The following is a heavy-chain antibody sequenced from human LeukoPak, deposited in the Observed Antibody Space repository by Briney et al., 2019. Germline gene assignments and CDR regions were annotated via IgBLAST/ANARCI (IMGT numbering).Heavy chain of an antibody. CDR1: GYTCTGYY. D-gene: IGHD3-22*01. CDR3: ARVSYDSSGYYLVYFDY. CDR2: INPNSGGT. V-gene: IGHV1-2*06. J-gene: IGHJ4*02. Sequence: ASVKVSCKASGYTCTGYYMHWVRQAPGQGLEWMGRINPNSGGTNYAQKFQGRVTMTRDTSISTAYMELSRLRSDDTAVYYCARVSYDSSGYYLVYFDYWGQGTLVTVSS.